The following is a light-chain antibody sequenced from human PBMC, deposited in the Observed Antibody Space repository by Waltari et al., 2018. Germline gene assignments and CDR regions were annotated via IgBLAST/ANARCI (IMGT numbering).Light chain of an antibody. CDR3: SSYSSSDSWV. CDR1: NSDVGSCTY. V-gene: IGLV2-14*01. Sequence: QSALTQPASVSGSPGRSNTISCTGSNSDVGSCTYVSWYQQRLGKAPKLLIFDVRKRPSGISNRFSGSKSGITASLTISGLQAEDEADYYCSSYSSSDSWVFGGGTTLIVL. J-gene: IGLJ3*02. CDR2: DVR.